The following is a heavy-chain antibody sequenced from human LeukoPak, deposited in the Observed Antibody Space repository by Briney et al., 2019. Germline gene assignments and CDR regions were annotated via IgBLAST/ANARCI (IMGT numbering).Heavy chain of an antibody. Sequence: QPGGSLRLSCAASGFPFSNSDMHWVRQPTGKGLEWVSAIGTGGDTYYPDSVKGRFIISRENAKNSLYLQMNSLRDGDTAVYYCARLRPAAFDIWGQGTMVTVSS. CDR3: ARLRPAAFDI. CDR2: IGTGGDT. V-gene: IGHV3-13*01. D-gene: IGHD4-17*01. CDR1: GFPFSNSD. J-gene: IGHJ3*02.